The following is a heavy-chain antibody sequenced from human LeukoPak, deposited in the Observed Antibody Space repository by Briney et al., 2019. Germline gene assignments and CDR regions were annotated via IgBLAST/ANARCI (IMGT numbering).Heavy chain of an antibody. CDR2: FSSNGVST. Sequence: QPGGSLRLSFSASGFTFRSYALPWVRQAPGKGLEYVSAFSSNGVSTYYADSVKGRFTISRDNSKNTLYLQMSSLRAEDTAVYYCVKGYCSSTSCRLDYWGQGTLVTVSS. CDR3: VKGYCSSTSCRLDY. CDR1: GFTFRSYA. J-gene: IGHJ4*02. V-gene: IGHV3-64D*06. D-gene: IGHD2-2*01.